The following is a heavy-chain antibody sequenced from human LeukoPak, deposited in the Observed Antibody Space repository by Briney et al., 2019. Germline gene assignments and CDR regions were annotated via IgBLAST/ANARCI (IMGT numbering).Heavy chain of an antibody. CDR3: AKVARTYYYDSSGYYGFDY. D-gene: IGHD3-22*01. CDR2: ISWNSGSI. J-gene: IGHJ4*02. CDR1: GFTFDDYA. V-gene: IGHV3-9*01. Sequence: PGGSLRLSCAASGFTFDDYAMHWVRQAPGKGLEWVSGISWNSGSIGYADSVKGRFTISRDSAKNSLYLQMNSLRAEDTALYYCAKVARTYYYDSSGYYGFDYWGQGTLVTVSS.